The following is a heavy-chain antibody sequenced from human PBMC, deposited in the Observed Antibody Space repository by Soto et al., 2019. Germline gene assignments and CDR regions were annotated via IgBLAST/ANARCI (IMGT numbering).Heavy chain of an antibody. J-gene: IGHJ3*02. Sequence: SETLSLTCTVSGGSTSSHYWSWIRQPPGKGLVWIGDIYHTGSTNYNPSLQSRVTISVDTSKNQFSLKMTSMTAADTAMYYCARVKLGAPPHAFDIWGQGTTVPVSS. CDR1: GGSTSSHY. V-gene: IGHV4-59*11. CDR2: IYHTGST. CDR3: ARVKLGAPPHAFDI. D-gene: IGHD1-26*01.